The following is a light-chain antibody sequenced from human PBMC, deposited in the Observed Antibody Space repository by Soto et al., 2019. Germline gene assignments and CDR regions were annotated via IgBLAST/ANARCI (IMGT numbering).Light chain of an antibody. V-gene: IGKV3-15*01. CDR1: QSVSNN. CDR2: GAS. J-gene: IGKJ1*01. Sequence: EIVMTQSPATLSVSPGESATLSCRASQSVSNNLTWYQQKPGQAPRLLIYGASTRATGIQARFSGSGSGTEFTLTISSLQSEDFAVYYCKQYNNWPRTFGQGTKVDI. CDR3: KQYNNWPRT.